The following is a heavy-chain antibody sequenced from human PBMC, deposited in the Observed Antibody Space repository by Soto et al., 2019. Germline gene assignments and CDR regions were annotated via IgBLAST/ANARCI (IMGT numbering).Heavy chain of an antibody. D-gene: IGHD6-13*01. CDR2: INPASGST. Sequence: QLQLVQSGAEVKKPGASVKVSCRTSGYTFTHYYIHWVRQAPGQGLEWLAIINPASGSTNYAQDFQGRVTLNMDTSTTTVYMELSGLRAEDTAIFYCARDLAAGDHWGQGTLVTVSS. J-gene: IGHJ4*02. CDR1: GYTFTHYY. V-gene: IGHV1-46*01. CDR3: ARDLAAGDH.